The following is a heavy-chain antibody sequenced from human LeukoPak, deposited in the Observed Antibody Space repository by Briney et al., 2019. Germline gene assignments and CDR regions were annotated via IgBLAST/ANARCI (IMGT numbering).Heavy chain of an antibody. D-gene: IGHD3-10*01. V-gene: IGHV1-46*01. CDR1: GYTFTNYY. CDR2: IHPNDGDT. J-gene: IGHJ4*02. Sequence: ASVKVSCKASGYTFTNYYMHWVRQAPGQGLEWMGLIHPNDGDTKYTQEFQDRVTMTRDTSTSTVYMELSSLRSEDTAVYYCAKDSTYYYGSGSYPDYWGQGTLVTVSS. CDR3: AKDSTYYYGSGSYPDY.